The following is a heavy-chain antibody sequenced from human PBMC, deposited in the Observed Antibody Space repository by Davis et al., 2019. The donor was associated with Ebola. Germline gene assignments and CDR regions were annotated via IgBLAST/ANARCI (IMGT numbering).Heavy chain of an antibody. CDR1: GNTINTYT. CDR2: IIPIFGTT. Sequence: AASVKVSCKASGNTINTYTIDWVRQAPGQGLEWMGGIIPIFGTTNYAQKFRGRVMITADKSTSTAYMELSSLGSEDTAVYYCARETYYYDSSGYYSVVRSDYWGQGTLVTVSS. D-gene: IGHD3-22*01. V-gene: IGHV1-69*06. CDR3: ARETYYYDSSGYYSVVRSDY. J-gene: IGHJ4*02.